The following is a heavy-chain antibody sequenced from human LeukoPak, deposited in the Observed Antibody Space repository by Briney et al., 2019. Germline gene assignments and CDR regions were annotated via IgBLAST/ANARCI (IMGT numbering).Heavy chain of an antibody. J-gene: IGHJ3*02. CDR3: AKDMGTAMVKGAFDI. D-gene: IGHD5-18*01. CDR2: ISWNSGSI. CDR1: GFTFDDYA. V-gene: IGHV3-9*01. Sequence: GGSLRLSCAASGFTFDDYAMHWVRQAPGKGLEWVSGISWNSGSIGYADSVKGRFTISRDNAKNSLYLQMNSLRAEDTALYYCAKDMGTAMVKGAFDIWGQGTMVTVSS.